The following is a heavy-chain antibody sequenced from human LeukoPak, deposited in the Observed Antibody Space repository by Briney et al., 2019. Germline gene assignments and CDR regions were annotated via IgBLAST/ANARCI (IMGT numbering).Heavy chain of an antibody. CDR1: EYSSTSYY. D-gene: IGHD3-22*01. Sequence: AAEKVSNKASEYSSTSYYMCGGQAPPRRGRGWVGIINHSGGSTNSAQKFRSGITMTRDITTSTVYMELSSLRSEDTAVYYCARAVGSGYYIDYWGQGTLVTVSS. CDR2: INHSGGST. CDR3: ARAVGSGYYIDY. V-gene: IGHV1-46*01. J-gene: IGHJ4*02.